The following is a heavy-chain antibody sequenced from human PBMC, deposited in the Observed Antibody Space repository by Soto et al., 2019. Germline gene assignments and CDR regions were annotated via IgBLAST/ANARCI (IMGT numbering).Heavy chain of an antibody. CDR2: KSYDGSNK. CDR3: AKDRLRGGFLTTATTNGMDV. Sequence: QVQLVESGGGVVQPGRSLRLSCAASGFTFSSYGMHWVRQAPGKGLEWVALKSYDGSNKYYADSVKGRFSISRDNSKNTLYLQMNSLRAGDTAVYYCAKDRLRGGFLTTATTNGMDVWGQGTTVTVSS. J-gene: IGHJ6*02. CDR1: GFTFSSYG. V-gene: IGHV3-30*18. D-gene: IGHD1-26*01.